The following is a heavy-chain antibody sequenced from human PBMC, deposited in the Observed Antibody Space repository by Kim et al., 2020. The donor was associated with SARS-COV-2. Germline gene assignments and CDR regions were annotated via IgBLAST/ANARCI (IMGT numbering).Heavy chain of an antibody. Sequence: GGSLRLSCVGSGFTFSSYAIAWVRQAPGKDLEWVSAINGGGDSTYYADSVKGRFTISRDNSKNTVNLEMDSLRVEDSAMYQGVKVVVVSGATVRGWFDF. CDR1: GFTFSSYA. CDR3: VKVVVVSGATVRGWFDF. CDR2: INGGGDST. D-gene: IGHD2-15*01. J-gene: IGHJ5*01. V-gene: IGHV3-23*01.